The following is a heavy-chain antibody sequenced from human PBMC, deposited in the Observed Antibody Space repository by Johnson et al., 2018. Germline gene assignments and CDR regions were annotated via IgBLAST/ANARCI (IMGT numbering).Heavy chain of an antibody. CDR2: ISDSGSTI. D-gene: IGHD2-2*01. CDR1: GFTFSDYY. CDR3: AGEVGSTSPPYYYYYYMDV. J-gene: IGHJ6*03. V-gene: IGHV3-11*04. Sequence: QVQLVESGGGLVKPGGSLRLSCAASGFTFSDYYMSWIRQAPGKGLEWVSYISDSGSTISYADSVKGRFTISRDNAKNSLYLQMNSLGAEDTAVYYCAGEVGSTSPPYYYYYYMDVWGKGTTVTVSS.